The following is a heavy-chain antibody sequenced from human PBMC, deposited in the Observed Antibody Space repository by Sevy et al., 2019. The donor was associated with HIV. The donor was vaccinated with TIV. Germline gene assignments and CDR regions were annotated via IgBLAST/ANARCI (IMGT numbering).Heavy chain of an antibody. CDR3: ATTKDYYDSSGYPFDY. Sequence: ASVKVSCKVSGYTLTQFSMHWVRQAPGKGLEWMTTFDPEDGDPEDGKTIYAQKFLGRVTMTEDTSTDTAYMELCSLRSDDTAVYYCATTKDYYDSSGYPFDYWGQGTLVTVSS. D-gene: IGHD3-22*01. V-gene: IGHV1-24*01. J-gene: IGHJ4*02. CDR1: GYTLTQFS. CDR2: FDPEDGDPEDGKT.